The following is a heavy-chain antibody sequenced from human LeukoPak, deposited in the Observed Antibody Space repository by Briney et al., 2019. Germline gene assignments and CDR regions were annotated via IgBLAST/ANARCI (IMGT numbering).Heavy chain of an antibody. V-gene: IGHV4-30-4*08. CDR3: ARVALTVSSSYNYYYMEV. Sequence: PSQTLSLTCTVSGGSISSGDYYWSWIRQPPGKGLEWIGNIYFSGSTYLNPSLRSRVTISLGMPKNQFSLKLSSVTAADTAVYYCARVALTVSSSYNYYYMEVWGKGTTVTVSS. D-gene: IGHD6-6*01. CDR2: IYFSGST. J-gene: IGHJ6*03. CDR1: GGSISSGDYY.